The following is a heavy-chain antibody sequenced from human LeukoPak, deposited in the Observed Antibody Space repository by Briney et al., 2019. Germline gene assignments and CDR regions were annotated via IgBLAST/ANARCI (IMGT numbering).Heavy chain of an antibody. J-gene: IGHJ4*02. CDR2: INPHTGGT. CDR1: GYTFTGYY. CDR3: ARPYCSGGSCHDYSDY. V-gene: IGHV1-2*02. D-gene: IGHD2-15*01. Sequence: ASVKVSCKASGYTFTGYYMHWVRQAPGQGLEWMGWINPHTGGTNYAQKFQGRVTMTRDTSISTAYMELGGLTSDDTAVYYCARPYCSGGSCHDYSDYWGQGTLVTVSS.